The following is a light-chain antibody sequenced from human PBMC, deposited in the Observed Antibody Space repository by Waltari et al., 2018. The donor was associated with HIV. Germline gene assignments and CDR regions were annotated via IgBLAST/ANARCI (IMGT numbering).Light chain of an antibody. V-gene: IGLV3-21*02. CDR2: DDS. J-gene: IGLJ2*01. CDR3: SSYTSSSTLV. Sequence: SYVLTQPPSVSVDPGQTARITCEGNNIGSQSGHWYQQRPGQAPALVVHDDSDRPSGIPERFSGSNSGNTATLTISGLQAEDEADYYCSSYTSSSTLVFGGGTKLTVL. CDR1: NIGSQS.